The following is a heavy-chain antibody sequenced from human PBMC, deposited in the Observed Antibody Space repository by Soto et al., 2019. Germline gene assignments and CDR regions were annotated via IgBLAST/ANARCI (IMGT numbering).Heavy chain of an antibody. D-gene: IGHD4-17*01. CDR2: ISYDGTNK. Sequence: QVQLVESGGGEVQPGRSLTLSCAASGFTFSTYGMHWVRQTPGKGLEWVAGISYDGTNKFYSESVKGRFTISRDNFKNTLTLQMNSLRADDTAVYSCAKDLQSYGDYDYDCYGMDVWGLGTRVTVSS. J-gene: IGHJ6*02. V-gene: IGHV3-30*18. CDR3: AKDLQSYGDYDYDCYGMDV. CDR1: GFTFSTYG.